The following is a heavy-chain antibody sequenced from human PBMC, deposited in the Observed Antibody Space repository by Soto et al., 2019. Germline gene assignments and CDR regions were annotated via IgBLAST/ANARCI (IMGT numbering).Heavy chain of an antibody. D-gene: IGHD6-19*01. CDR3: VQTTGWPGFDF. CDR2: IYYSGTT. J-gene: IGHJ4*02. CDR1: GGSISSSSYY. Sequence: SETLSLTCTVSGGSISSSSYYWGWIRQPPGKGLEWIGIIYYSGTTYFNPSLKSRVTISRDTSKNTLYLQMNSLRAEDTAVYYCVQTTGWPGFDFWGQGTLVTVSS. V-gene: IGHV4-39*01.